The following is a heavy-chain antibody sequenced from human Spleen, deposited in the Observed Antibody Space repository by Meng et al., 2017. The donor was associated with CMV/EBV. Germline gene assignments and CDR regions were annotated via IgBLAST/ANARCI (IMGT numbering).Heavy chain of an antibody. CDR3: AKDRFCSSSSCYTGPPCMDV. J-gene: IGHJ6*02. D-gene: IGHD2-2*02. CDR1: GLTFSFYG. V-gene: IGHV3-30*02. Sequence: GGSLRLSCAASGLTFSFYGMHWVRQAPGKGLEWVAFIWHDGSNKYYADSVRGRLTISRDKSKNTVYVQMDGLVIEDTAVYFCAKDRFCSSSSCYTGPPCMDVWGQGTTVTVSS. CDR2: IWHDGSNK.